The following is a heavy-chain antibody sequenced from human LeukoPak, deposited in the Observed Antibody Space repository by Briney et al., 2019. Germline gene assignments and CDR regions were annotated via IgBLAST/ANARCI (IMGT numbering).Heavy chain of an antibody. Sequence: GGSLRLSCAASGFTLSSYAMSWVRQAPGKGLEWVSAISGSGGSTYYADSVKGRFTISRDNSKNTLYLQMNSLRAEDTAVYYCAKDPDEGGLGYFDYWGQGTLVTVSS. CDR2: ISGSGGST. D-gene: IGHD1-14*01. J-gene: IGHJ4*02. CDR1: GFTLSSYA. V-gene: IGHV3-23*01. CDR3: AKDPDEGGLGYFDY.